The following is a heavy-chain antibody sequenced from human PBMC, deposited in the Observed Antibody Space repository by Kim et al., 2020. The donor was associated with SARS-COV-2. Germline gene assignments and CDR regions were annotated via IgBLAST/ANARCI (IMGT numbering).Heavy chain of an antibody. Sequence: ASVKVSCKASGYTFTDYYIHWVRQAPGQGLEWMGWINPNSGGTNYAQKFQGRVTMTRDTSITTAYMDLSRLRSDDTAVCYCARRKQVVSYYYYYGMDVWG. D-gene: IGHD6-13*01. V-gene: IGHV1-2*02. CDR2: INPNSGGT. J-gene: IGHJ6*02. CDR1: GYTFTDYY. CDR3: ARRKQVVSYYYYYGMDV.